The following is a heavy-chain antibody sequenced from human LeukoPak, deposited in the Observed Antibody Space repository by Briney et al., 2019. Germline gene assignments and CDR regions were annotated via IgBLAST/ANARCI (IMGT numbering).Heavy chain of an antibody. D-gene: IGHD6-13*01. CDR3: AKPGAAGEGYYYYYMDV. CDR1: GFTFSSYA. V-gene: IGHV3-23*01. CDR2: ISGSGGST. Sequence: GGSLRLSCAASGFTFSSYAMSWVRQAPGKGLEWVSAISGSGGSTYYADSVKGRFTISRDNSKNTLYLQMNSLRAEDTDVYYCAKPGAAGEGYYYYYMDVWGEGTTVTVSS. J-gene: IGHJ6*03.